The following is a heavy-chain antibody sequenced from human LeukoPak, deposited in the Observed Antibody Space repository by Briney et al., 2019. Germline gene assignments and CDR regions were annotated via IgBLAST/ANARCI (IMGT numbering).Heavy chain of an antibody. V-gene: IGHV3-33*01. J-gene: IGHJ3*02. Sequence: GGSLRLSCAASGFTFSSYGMHWVRQAPGKGLEWVAVIWYDGSNKYYADSVKGRFTISRDNSKNTLYLQMNSLRAEDTAVYYCARDDYENAFDIWGQGTMVTVSS. D-gene: IGHD4-17*01. CDR2: IWYDGSNK. CDR3: ARDDYENAFDI. CDR1: GFTFSSYG.